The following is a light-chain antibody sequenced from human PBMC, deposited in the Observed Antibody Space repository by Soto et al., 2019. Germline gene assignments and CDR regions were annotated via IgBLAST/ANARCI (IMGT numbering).Light chain of an antibody. CDR1: QSISSY. CDR2: AAS. V-gene: IGKV1-5*01. Sequence: DIKMTQSPSTLSASVGDRVTITCRASQSISSYLNWYQQKPGKAPKLLIYAASSLQSGVPSRFSGSGSGTEFTLTISSLQPDDFATYYCQQYNSYPYTFGQGTKVDIK. J-gene: IGKJ2*01. CDR3: QQYNSYPYT.